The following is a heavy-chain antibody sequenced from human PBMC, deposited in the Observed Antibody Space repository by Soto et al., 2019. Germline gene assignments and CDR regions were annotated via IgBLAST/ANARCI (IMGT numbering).Heavy chain of an antibody. V-gene: IGHV1-18*01. CDR2: ISAYNGNT. CDR1: GYTVTSYG. Sequence: ASVKVSCKASGYTVTSYGISLVRQAPRQGLEWMGWISAYNGNTNYAQKLQDRVTMTTDTSTSTAYMELRSLRTDDTAVYYCARGGYCSGGSCYIGYWGQGTLVTVSS. D-gene: IGHD2-15*01. J-gene: IGHJ4*02. CDR3: ARGGYCSGGSCYIGY.